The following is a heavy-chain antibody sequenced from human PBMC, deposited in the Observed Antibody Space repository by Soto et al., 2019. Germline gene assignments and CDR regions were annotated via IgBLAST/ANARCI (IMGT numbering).Heavy chain of an antibody. Sequence: PGGSLRLSCAASGFTFSSYSMNWVRQAPGKGLEWVSSISSSSSYIYYADSVKGRFTISRDNAKNSLYLQMNSLRAEDTAVYYCARDLLNVVPAATQESSDAFDIWGQGTMVTVSS. D-gene: IGHD2-2*01. J-gene: IGHJ3*02. V-gene: IGHV3-21*01. CDR3: ARDLLNVVPAATQESSDAFDI. CDR2: ISSSSSYI. CDR1: GFTFSSYS.